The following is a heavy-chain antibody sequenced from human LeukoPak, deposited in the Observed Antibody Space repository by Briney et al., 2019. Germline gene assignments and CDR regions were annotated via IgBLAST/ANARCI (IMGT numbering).Heavy chain of an antibody. CDR3: ARGGWSLDS. CDR2: IYYSGGT. J-gene: IGHJ5*01. Sequence: PSETLSLTCTVSGGSISPYYWSWIRQPPGKGLEWIGYIYYSGGTNYNPSLKSRVTISVDTSKNQFSLKLTSVTAADTAVYYCARGGWSLDSWGQGTLVTVSS. CDR1: GGSISPYY. V-gene: IGHV4-59*01.